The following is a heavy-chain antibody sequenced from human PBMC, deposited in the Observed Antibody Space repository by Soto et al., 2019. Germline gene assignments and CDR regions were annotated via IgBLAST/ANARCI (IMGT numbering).Heavy chain of an antibody. Sequence: QVRLVQSGAEVKKPGSSVKVSCKASGGTFSSYDINWVRQAPGQGLEWMGGIIPIFGTANYAQKFQGRVTITADESTSTAYMELSSLRSEDTAVYYCARIEDRRGVRGLNLDYWGQGTLVTVSS. CDR2: IIPIFGTA. CDR3: ARIEDRRGVRGLNLDY. CDR1: GGTFSSYD. D-gene: IGHD3-10*01. J-gene: IGHJ4*02. V-gene: IGHV1-69*12.